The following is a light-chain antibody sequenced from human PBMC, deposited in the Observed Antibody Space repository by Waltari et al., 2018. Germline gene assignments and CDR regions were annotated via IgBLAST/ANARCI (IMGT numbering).Light chain of an antibody. CDR1: KLGDKY. Sequence: SYEVTQPPSVTVSPGQTASIPCTGDKLGDKYACWYQQKPGQSPVLVIYQDSKRPSGIPERFSGYNSGNTATLTISGTQTMDEADYYCQAWDSSTVLFGGGTKLTVL. CDR2: QDS. J-gene: IGLJ2*01. V-gene: IGLV3-1*01. CDR3: QAWDSSTVL.